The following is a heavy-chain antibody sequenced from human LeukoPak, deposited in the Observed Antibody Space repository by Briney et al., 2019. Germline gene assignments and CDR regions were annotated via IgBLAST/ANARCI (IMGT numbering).Heavy chain of an antibody. CDR3: ARDFGSSLHYFDY. Sequence: PGGSLRLSCAASGFTFSSYSMNWVRQAPGKGLEWVSSISSSSSYIYYADSVKGRFTISRDNAKNSLYLQMNSLRAEDTAVYYCARDFGSSLHYFDYWGQGTLVTVSS. CDR2: ISSSSSYI. V-gene: IGHV3-21*01. CDR1: GFTFSSYS. J-gene: IGHJ4*02. D-gene: IGHD3-10*01.